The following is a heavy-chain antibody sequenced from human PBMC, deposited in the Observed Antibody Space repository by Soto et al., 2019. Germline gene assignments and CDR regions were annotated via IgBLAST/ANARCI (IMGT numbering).Heavy chain of an antibody. D-gene: IGHD2-21*02. Sequence: GGSLRLSCAASGFTFDDYAMHWVRQAPGKGLEWVSGISWNSGSIGYADSVKGRFTISRDNAKNSLYLQMNSLRAEDTALYYCAKDAHGDCVGWFDPWGQGTLVTVSS. CDR2: ISWNSGSI. J-gene: IGHJ5*02. CDR1: GFTFDDYA. CDR3: AKDAHGDCVGWFDP. V-gene: IGHV3-9*01.